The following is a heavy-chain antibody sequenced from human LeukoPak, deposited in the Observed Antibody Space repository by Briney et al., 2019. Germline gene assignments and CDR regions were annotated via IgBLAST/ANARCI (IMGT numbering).Heavy chain of an antibody. J-gene: IGHJ4*02. CDR2: IYYSGST. CDR1: GGSISSSSYY. V-gene: IGHV4-39*07. CDR3: ARKYDFWRVPRNVRYYFDY. D-gene: IGHD3-3*01. Sequence: SETLSLTCTVSGGSISSSSYYWGWIRQPPGKGLEWIGSIYYSGSTYYNPSLKSRVTISVDTSKNQFSLKVNSVTAADTAVYYCARKYDFWRVPRNVRYYFDYWGQGTLVTVSS.